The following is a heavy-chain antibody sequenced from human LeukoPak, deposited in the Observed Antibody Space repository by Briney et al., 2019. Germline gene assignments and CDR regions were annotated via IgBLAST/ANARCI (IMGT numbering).Heavy chain of an antibody. CDR2: IYPGDSDT. CDR3: ARVGVWFGELLEDYYFDY. V-gene: IGHV5-51*01. J-gene: IGHJ4*02. D-gene: IGHD3-10*01. CDR1: GYSFTSYW. Sequence: GESLKISCKGSGYSFTSYWIGWVRQMPGKGLEWMGIIYPGDSDTRYSPSFQGQVTISADKSISTAYLQWSSLKASDTAMYYCARVGVWFGELLEDYYFDYWGQGTLVTVSS.